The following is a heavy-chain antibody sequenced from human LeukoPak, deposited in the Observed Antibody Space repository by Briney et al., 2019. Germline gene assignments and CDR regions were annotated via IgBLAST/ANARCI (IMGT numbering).Heavy chain of an antibody. Sequence: ASVKVSCQASGYTFTGYYIHWVRQAPGQGLEWMGWINPNSGGPKYAQKFQGRVTMTRDTSISTAYMEMSRLRSDDTAVYYCARDVSAGGTNWFDPWGQGTLVTVSS. D-gene: IGHD3-16*01. CDR3: ARDVSAGGTNWFDP. J-gene: IGHJ5*02. CDR1: GYTFTGYY. V-gene: IGHV1-2*02. CDR2: INPNSGGP.